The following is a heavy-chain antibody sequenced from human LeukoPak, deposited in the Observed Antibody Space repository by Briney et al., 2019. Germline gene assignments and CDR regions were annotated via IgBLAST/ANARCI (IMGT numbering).Heavy chain of an antibody. D-gene: IGHD3-9*01. CDR2: ITGDSKYI. Sequence: GGSLRLSCAASGFTFSSYSMNWVRQAPGRGLEWVSSITGDSKYIYYADSVRGRFTISRDNAKNSLYLQMNSLRAEDTSVYYCARDFDCGDYWGQGTLVTVSS. V-gene: IGHV3-21*01. CDR1: GFTFSSYS. J-gene: IGHJ4*02. CDR3: ARDFDCGDY.